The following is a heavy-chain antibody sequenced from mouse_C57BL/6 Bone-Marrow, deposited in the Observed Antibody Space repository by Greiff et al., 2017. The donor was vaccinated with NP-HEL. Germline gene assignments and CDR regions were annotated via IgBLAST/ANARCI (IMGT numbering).Heavy chain of an antibody. V-gene: IGHV1-69*01. Sequence: QVQLKQPGAELVMPGASVKLSCKASGYTFTSYWMHWVKQRPGQGLEWIGEIDPSDSYTNYNQKFKGKSTLTVDKSSSTAYMQLSSLTSEDSAVYYCARSGGFDYWGQGTTLTVSS. CDR2: IDPSDSYT. CDR1: GYTFTSYW. D-gene: IGHD3-1*01. CDR3: ARSGGFDY. J-gene: IGHJ2*01.